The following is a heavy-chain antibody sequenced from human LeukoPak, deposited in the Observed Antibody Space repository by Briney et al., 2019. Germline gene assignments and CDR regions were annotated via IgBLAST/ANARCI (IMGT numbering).Heavy chain of an antibody. CDR3: ARAAGITIFGVVIPNWFDP. CDR2: INHSGST. V-gene: IGHV4-34*01. CDR1: GGSFSGYY. D-gene: IGHD3-3*01. Sequence: SETLSLTCAVYGGSFSGYYWSWIRQPPGKGLEWIGEINHSGSTNYNPSLKSRVTISVDTSKNQFSLKLSSVTAADTAVYYYARAAGITIFGVVIPNWFDPWGQGTLVTVSS. J-gene: IGHJ5*02.